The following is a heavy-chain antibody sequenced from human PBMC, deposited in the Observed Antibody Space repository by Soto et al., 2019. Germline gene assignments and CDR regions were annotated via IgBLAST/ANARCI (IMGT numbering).Heavy chain of an antibody. CDR2: IPHDGINT. Sequence: SLRVSCAASVCTFSSYGMHWVREAPGKGLEWVAAIPHDGINTYYADSVRGRFTISRGISKNASYLQMNSLRAEDTAVYYCAKDHGSSYYYGMDVWGQGTTVTVSS. CDR1: VCTFSSYG. J-gene: IGHJ6*02. D-gene: IGHD3-10*01. V-gene: IGHV3-30*18. CDR3: AKDHGSSYYYGMDV.